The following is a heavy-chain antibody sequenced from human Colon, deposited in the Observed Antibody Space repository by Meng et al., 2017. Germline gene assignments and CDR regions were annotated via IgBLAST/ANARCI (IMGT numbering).Heavy chain of an antibody. V-gene: IGHV3-23*01. CDR3: TAGRTGSAPCDH. Sequence: LESGGGLVQPGESLSLSCEGSVLTFRSYAMSWVRQAPGRGLEWVSGISGSGGRTYYADSVKGRFTISRDNSKNTLYLQMNGLRADDTAVYYCTAGRTGSAPCDHWGKGTLVTASS. J-gene: IGHJ4*02. CDR2: ISGSGGRT. D-gene: IGHD1/OR15-1a*01. CDR1: VLTFRSYA.